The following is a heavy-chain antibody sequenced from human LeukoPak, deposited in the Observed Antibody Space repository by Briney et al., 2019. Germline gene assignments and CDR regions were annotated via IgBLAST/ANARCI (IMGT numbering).Heavy chain of an antibody. V-gene: IGHV3-23*01. CDR3: ARIVVEPAGNHGMDV. CDR1: GFSFSLYA. Sequence: GGSLRLSCAASGFSFSLYAMNWVRQAPGKGLEWVSKIIETGASMYYADSVRGRFTISRDKSKNTLYLQMNSLRAEDTAVYYCARIVVEPAGNHGMDVWGQGTTVTVSS. J-gene: IGHJ6*02. D-gene: IGHD2-2*01. CDR2: IIETGASM.